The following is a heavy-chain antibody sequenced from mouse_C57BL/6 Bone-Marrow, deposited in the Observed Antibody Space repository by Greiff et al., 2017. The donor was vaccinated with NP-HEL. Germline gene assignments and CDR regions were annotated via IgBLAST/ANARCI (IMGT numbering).Heavy chain of an antibody. CDR2: ISSGGSYT. J-gene: IGHJ3*01. CDR3: ARLNDGYYFAY. Sequence: EVKLVESGGDLVKPGGSLKLSCAASGFTFSSYGMSWVRQTPDKRLEWVATISSGGSYTYYPDSVKGRFTISRDNAKNTLYLQMSSLKSEDTAMYYCARLNDGYYFAYWGQGTLVTVSA. V-gene: IGHV5-6*02. D-gene: IGHD2-3*01. CDR1: GFTFSSYG.